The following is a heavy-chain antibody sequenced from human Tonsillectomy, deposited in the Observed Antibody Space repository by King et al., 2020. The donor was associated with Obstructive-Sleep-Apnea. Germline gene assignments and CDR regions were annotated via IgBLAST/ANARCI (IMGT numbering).Heavy chain of an antibody. D-gene: IGHD2-15*01. J-gene: IGHJ4*02. Sequence: QLVQSGGGVVQTWRSLRLSCSASGFTFSSVGMHWCRQSAGKGLVWVAGFSFDGRHKYYAVSVEGRFTISRYNCKNTLYLQMNSLRAEDTAVYYCAKDKVVAATRVRYYFDYWGQGTLVTVSS. V-gene: IGHV3-30*18. CDR2: FSFDGRHK. CDR1: GFTFSSVG. CDR3: AKDKVVAATRVRYYFDY.